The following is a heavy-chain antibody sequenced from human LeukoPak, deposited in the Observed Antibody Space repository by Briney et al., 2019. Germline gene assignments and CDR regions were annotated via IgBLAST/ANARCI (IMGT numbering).Heavy chain of an antibody. CDR1: GYIFTSFD. V-gene: IGHV1-8*02. Sequence: ASVKVSCKASGYIFTSFDINWVRQAPGQGLEWMGWMDPNRGNTGYAPKFQGRVTMTRSTSVTTAYMELSSLTSEDTAVYYCARGPSRCSSGNCYEPNWLDSWGQGTLVTVSS. CDR2: MDPNRGNT. D-gene: IGHD2-2*01. J-gene: IGHJ5*01. CDR3: ARGPSRCSSGNCYEPNWLDS.